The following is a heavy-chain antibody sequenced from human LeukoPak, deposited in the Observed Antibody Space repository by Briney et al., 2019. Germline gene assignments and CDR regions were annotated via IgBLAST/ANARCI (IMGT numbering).Heavy chain of an antibody. CDR2: IYFSGST. V-gene: IGHV4-39*07. Sequence: SETLSLTCTVSGGSISSSSYYWGWIRQPPGKGLEWIGSIYFSGSTYYNPSLKSRVTISVDTSKNQFSLKLSSVTAADTAVYYCARIPYAPYYDYVWGSYRDRGFDYWGQGTLVTVSS. CDR1: GGSISSSSYY. D-gene: IGHD3-16*02. J-gene: IGHJ4*02. CDR3: ARIPYAPYYDYVWGSYRDRGFDY.